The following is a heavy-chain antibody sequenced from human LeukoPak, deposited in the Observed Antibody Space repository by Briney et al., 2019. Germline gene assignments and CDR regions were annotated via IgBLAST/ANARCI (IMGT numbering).Heavy chain of an antibody. CDR1: GFTFSSHN. CDR2: ISSSGSTI. D-gene: IGHD3-10*01. J-gene: IGHJ4*02. V-gene: IGHV3-48*02. Sequence: GGSLRLSCAASGFTFSSHNVNWVRQAPGKGLEWVSDISSSGSTIYFADSVKGRFTISRDNAKNSLYQQMNSLRDEDTAVYYCARLEYYYVSGNYYKLFDYWGQGTLVTVCS. CDR3: ARLEYYYVSGNYYKLFDY.